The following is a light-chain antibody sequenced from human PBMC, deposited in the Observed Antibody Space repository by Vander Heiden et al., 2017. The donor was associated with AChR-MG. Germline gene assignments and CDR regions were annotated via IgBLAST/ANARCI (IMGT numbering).Light chain of an antibody. J-gene: IGLJ3*02. Sequence: QSALTQPASVSGSPGPSITISCTGTSSDVGGYNYVSWYQHHPGKAPKLVIYGVSERPSGVSNRFSGSKSGNTASLTISGLQAEDEADYYCSSYTTSRTLVFGGGTRLTVL. CDR3: SSYTTSRTLV. CDR2: GVS. CDR1: SSDVGGYNY. V-gene: IGLV2-14*03.